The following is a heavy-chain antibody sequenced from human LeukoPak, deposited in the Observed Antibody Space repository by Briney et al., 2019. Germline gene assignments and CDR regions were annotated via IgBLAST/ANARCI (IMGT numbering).Heavy chain of an antibody. CDR3: ARVPPRNYYDSSGYNWFDP. CDR2: ISVYNGNT. CDR1: GYTFTSYG. J-gene: IGHJ5*02. Sequence: ASVKVSCKASGYTFTSYGISWVRQAPGQGLEWMGWISVYNGNTNYAQKLQGRVTMTTDTSTSTAYMELRSLRSDDTAVYYCARVPPRNYYDSSGYNWFDPWGQGTLVTVSS. D-gene: IGHD3-22*01. V-gene: IGHV1-18*01.